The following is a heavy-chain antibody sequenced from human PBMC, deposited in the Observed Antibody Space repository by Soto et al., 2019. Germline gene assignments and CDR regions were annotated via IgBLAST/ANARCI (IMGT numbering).Heavy chain of an antibody. CDR1: AYTFTTYG. D-gene: IGHD1-26*01. J-gene: IGHJ6*04. CDR2: ISGYNRQT. V-gene: IGHV1-18*04. Sequence: QVQLVQSGPEVKKPGAPVKVSCKASAYTFTTYGIIWGRQAPGQGHEWMGWISGYNRQTNYPQKFRGRVTLTTDTSTRTGYMEMGSLTSVDTAMYYCARDNLKKIWVEELNAMHVWGEGTTVTVSS. CDR3: ARDNLKKIWVEELNAMHV.